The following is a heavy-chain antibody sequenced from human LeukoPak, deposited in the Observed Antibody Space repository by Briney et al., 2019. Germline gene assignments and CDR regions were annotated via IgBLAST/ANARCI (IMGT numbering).Heavy chain of an antibody. CDR3: ARAWTQYDFWSGPNYYYGMDV. CDR1: GYTFTSYG. D-gene: IGHD3-3*01. V-gene: IGHV1-18*01. J-gene: IGHJ6*02. CDR2: ISAYNGNT. Sequence: ASVKVSCKASGYTFTSYGISWVRQAPGQGLEWMGWISAYNGNTNYAQKLQGRVTMTTDTSTSTAYMELRSLRSDDTAVYYCARAWTQYDFWSGPNYYYGMDVWGQGTTVTVSS.